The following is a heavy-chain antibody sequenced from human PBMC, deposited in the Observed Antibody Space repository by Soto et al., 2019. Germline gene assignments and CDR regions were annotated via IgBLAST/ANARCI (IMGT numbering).Heavy chain of an antibody. CDR2: ITSSSSYI. Sequence: PGGSLRVSCAASGFTFSSYTMNWVRQAPWKGLEWVSSITSSSSYIYYADSVKGRFTISRDNAKNSLYLHMNNLRAEDTAVYYCARDSRYCSSTSCSPWGQGTLVTVSS. CDR1: GFTFSSYT. CDR3: ARDSRYCSSTSCSP. J-gene: IGHJ5*02. V-gene: IGHV3-21*01. D-gene: IGHD2-2*01.